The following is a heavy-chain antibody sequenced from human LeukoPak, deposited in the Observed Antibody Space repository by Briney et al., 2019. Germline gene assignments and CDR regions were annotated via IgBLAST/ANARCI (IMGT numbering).Heavy chain of an antibody. CDR2: IYYSGST. J-gene: IGHJ4*02. Sequence: SETLSLTCTVSGGSISSYYWSWIRQPPGKGLEWIGYIYYSGSTYYNPSLKSRVTISVDTSKNQFSLKLSSVTAADTAVYYCARGVYCSGGNCYFPFDYWGQGTLVTVSS. D-gene: IGHD2-15*01. V-gene: IGHV4-59*08. CDR3: ARGVYCSGGNCYFPFDY. CDR1: GGSISSYY.